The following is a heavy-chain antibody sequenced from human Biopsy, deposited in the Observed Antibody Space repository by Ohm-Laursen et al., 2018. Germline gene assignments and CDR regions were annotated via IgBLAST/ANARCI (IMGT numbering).Heavy chain of an antibody. V-gene: IGHV4-61*01. Sequence: GTLSLTCTVSGDSVSSGSFYWTWIRQPPGQGLQWIGYTYYSGSTNYNPSLNSRVTIAVDTSKNQFSLRLTSVTAADTAVYYCVRSNYHYYGFDVWGQGTTVTVSS. CDR3: VRSNYHYYGFDV. CDR2: TYYSGST. J-gene: IGHJ6*02. CDR1: GDSVSSGSFY.